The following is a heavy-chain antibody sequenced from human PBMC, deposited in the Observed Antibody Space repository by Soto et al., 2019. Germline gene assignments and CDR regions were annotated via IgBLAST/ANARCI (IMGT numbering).Heavy chain of an antibody. Sequence: GSLRLYCAASGFTVSTKYMSWVRQAPGKGLEWVSVIYSGGSTFYADSVRGRFTISRDNSKNTVNLQMNSLRAEDTAVYYCARDPWAADYWGQGTLVTVSS. J-gene: IGHJ4*02. CDR3: ARDPWAADY. V-gene: IGHV3-66*01. D-gene: IGHD3-16*01. CDR1: GFTVSTKY. CDR2: IYSGGST.